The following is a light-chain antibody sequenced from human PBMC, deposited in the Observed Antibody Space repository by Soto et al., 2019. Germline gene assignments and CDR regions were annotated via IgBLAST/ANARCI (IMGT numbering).Light chain of an antibody. Sequence: DIQMTQSPSSLSASVGDRVTIACQSSHDVSRNLNWLQQKPGEAPKLLIYDASNLERGVPSSFSGSGSGIDFTIIISSLQPEDVESYYCQQYSIMFSFGGGPAIEIK. CDR2: DAS. CDR1: HDVSRN. J-gene: IGKJ4*01. CDR3: QQYSIMFS. V-gene: IGKV1-33*01.